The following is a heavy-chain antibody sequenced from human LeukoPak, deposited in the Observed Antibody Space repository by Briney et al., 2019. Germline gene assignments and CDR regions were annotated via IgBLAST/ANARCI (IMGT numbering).Heavy chain of an antibody. CDR3: AKDRSVGATGSSNYYYGMDV. CDR2: ISYDGSNN. D-gene: IGHD1-26*01. CDR1: AFTFRNYG. Sequence: GGSLRLSCAASAFTFRNYGMHWVRRAPGKGLEWVAVISYDGSNNHHADSVKGRLTISRDNSKNTLYLQMNSLRADDTAVYYCAKDRSVGATGSSNYYYGMDVWGQGTTVTVS. V-gene: IGHV3-30*18. J-gene: IGHJ6*02.